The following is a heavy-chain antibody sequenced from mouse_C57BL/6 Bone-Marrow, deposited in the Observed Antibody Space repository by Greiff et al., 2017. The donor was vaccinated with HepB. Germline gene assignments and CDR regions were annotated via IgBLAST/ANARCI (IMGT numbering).Heavy chain of an antibody. CDR2: ILPSIGRT. CDR3: ARDYYGSNYEAWFAY. CDR1: DSEVFPIAY. D-gene: IGHD1-1*01. V-gene: IGHV15-2*01. Sequence: QVQLQQSGSELRSPGSSVKLSCKDFDSEVFPIAYMSWVRQKPGHGFEWIGGILPSIGRTIYGEKFEDKATLDADTLSNTAYLELNSLTSEDSAIYYCARDYYGSNYEAWFAYWGQGTLVTVSA. J-gene: IGHJ3*01.